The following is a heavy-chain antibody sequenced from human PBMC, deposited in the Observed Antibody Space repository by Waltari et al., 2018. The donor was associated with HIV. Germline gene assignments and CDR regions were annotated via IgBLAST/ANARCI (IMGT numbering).Heavy chain of an antibody. CDR1: GFTFDDYA. Sequence: EVQLVESGGGLVQPGRSLRLSCAASGFTFDDYAMHWVRQAPGKGLEWVSGISWNSGSIGYADSVKGRFTISRDNAKNSLYLQMNSLRAEDTALYFCAKNKSPGIAAAVDYWGQGTLVTVSS. J-gene: IGHJ4*02. V-gene: IGHV3-9*01. D-gene: IGHD6-13*01. CDR3: AKNKSPGIAAAVDY. CDR2: ISWNSGSI.